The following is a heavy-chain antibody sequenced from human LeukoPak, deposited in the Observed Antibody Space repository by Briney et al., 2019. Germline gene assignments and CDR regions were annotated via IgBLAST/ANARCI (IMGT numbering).Heavy chain of an antibody. CDR2: TNSDGNST. D-gene: IGHD2-8*01. Sequence: PGGSLRLSCAASGFTFSSYWMHWVRQPPGKGLVWVSRTNSDGNSTRYADSVKGRFTISRDNTKNSLYLQMSSLRAEDTAVYYCARDLGVSYWGQGTLVTVSS. CDR3: ARDLGVSY. V-gene: IGHV3-74*01. J-gene: IGHJ4*02. CDR1: GFTFSSYW.